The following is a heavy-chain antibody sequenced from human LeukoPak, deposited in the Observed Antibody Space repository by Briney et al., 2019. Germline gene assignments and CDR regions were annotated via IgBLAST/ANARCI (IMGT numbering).Heavy chain of an antibody. CDR2: IVVGSGHT. CDR1: GFSFTTSA. V-gene: IGHV1-58*02. J-gene: IGHJ6*02. CDR3: AADHQFSGWESAYGMDV. Sequence: SVKVSCKASGFSFTTSAMQWVRQARGQRLEWIGWIVVGSGHTRYAQKFQERITITRDMSKSTAYMQLSSLRSEDTAVYYCAADHQFSGWESAYGMDVWGQGTTVTASS. D-gene: IGHD6-19*01.